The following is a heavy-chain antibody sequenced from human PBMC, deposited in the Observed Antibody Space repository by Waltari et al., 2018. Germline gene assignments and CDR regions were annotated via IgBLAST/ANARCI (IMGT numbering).Heavy chain of an antibody. V-gene: IGHV1-69*01. CDR1: GGTFSSPV. CDR3: ATVWAKQPRDY. D-gene: IGHD6-13*01. Sequence: QVHLVQSGAEVKKPGTSVKVSCQASGGTFSSPVLSWVRQAPGRGLEWMGGIISIFGAANYTQKFQDRISITADESTSTIYMELSSLTSEDTAVYYCATVWAKQPRDYWGQGTLVTVSS. CDR2: IISIFGAA. J-gene: IGHJ4*02.